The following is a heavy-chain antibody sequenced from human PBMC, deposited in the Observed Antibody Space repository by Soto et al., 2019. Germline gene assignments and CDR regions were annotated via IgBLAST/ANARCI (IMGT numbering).Heavy chain of an antibody. CDR2: ISSSSGYT. Sequence: GGSLRLSCAASGFTFSDFYMSWFRQAPGKGLEWVSYISSSSGYTNYADSVKGRFTISRDNAKNSLYLQMNSLRAEDTALYYCARDIVVIPTARPNDAFDIWGQGTMVTVSS. CDR1: GFTFSDFY. CDR3: ARDIVVIPTARPNDAFDI. J-gene: IGHJ3*02. V-gene: IGHV3-11*05. D-gene: IGHD2-2*02.